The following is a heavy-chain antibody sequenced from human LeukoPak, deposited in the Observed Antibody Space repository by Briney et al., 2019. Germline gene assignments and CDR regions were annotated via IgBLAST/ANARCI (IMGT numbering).Heavy chain of an antibody. J-gene: IGHJ4*02. CDR1: GGTFSSYA. V-gene: IGHV1-69*04. Sequence: SVKVSCKASGGTFSSYAISWVRQAPGQGLEWMGRIIPILGIANYAQKFQGRVTITADKSTSTAYMELSSLRSEDTAVYCCAYSYGYYFDYWGQGTLVTVSS. CDR2: IIPILGIA. D-gene: IGHD5-18*01. CDR3: AYSYGYYFDY.